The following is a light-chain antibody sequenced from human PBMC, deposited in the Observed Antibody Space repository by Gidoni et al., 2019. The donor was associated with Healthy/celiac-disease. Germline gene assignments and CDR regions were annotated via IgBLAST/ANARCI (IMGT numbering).Light chain of an antibody. Sequence: DIQMTKSPSSLSASVGDRVTITCRASQSISSYLNWYQQKPGKAPKLLIYAASSLQSGVPSRFSGSGSGTDFTLTISSLQPEDFATYYCHQSYSTHSITFGQGTRLEIK. CDR1: QSISSY. CDR3: HQSYSTHSIT. CDR2: AAS. V-gene: IGKV1-39*01. J-gene: IGKJ5*01.